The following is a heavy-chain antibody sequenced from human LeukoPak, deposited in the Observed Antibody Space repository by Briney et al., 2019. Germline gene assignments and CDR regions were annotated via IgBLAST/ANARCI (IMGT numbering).Heavy chain of an antibody. CDR3: ARGIVGATRGDDAFDI. CDR1: GYSISSGYF. D-gene: IGHD1-26*01. CDR2: IYHSGST. V-gene: IGHV4-38-2*02. J-gene: IGHJ3*02. Sequence: PSETLSLTCTVSGYSISSGYFWGWIRQPPGKGLEWIGSIYHSGSTYYNPSLKSRVTISVDTSKNQFSLKLSSVTAADTAVYYCARGIVGATRGDDAFDIWGQGTMVTVSS.